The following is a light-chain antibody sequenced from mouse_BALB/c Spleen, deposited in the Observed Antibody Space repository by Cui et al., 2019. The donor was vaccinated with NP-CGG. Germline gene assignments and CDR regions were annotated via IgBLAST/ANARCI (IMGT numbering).Light chain of an antibody. CDR1: TGAVTTRNY. J-gene: IGLJ1*01. Sequence: HAVVTHEHAPTTSPGETVTFTCRSSTGAVTTRNYANWVQEKPDHLFTGLIGGTNNRAPGVPARFSGSLIGDKAALTITGAQTEDEAIYFCALWYTNHWVFGGGTKLTVL. V-gene: IGLV1*01. CDR2: GTN. CDR3: ALWYTNHWV.